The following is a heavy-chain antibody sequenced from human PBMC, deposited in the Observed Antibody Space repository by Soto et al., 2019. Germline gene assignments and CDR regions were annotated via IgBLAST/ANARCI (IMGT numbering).Heavy chain of an antibody. V-gene: IGHV4-34*01. CDR2: INHSGST. CDR1: GGSFSGYY. J-gene: IGHJ3*02. D-gene: IGHD1-20*01. CDR3: ERAHIWDDAFDI. Sequence: SETLSLTCAVYGGSFSGYYWSWIRQPPGKGLEWIGEINHSGSTNYNPSLKSRVTISVDTSKNQFSLKLSSVTAADTAVYYCERAHIWDDAFDIWGQGTMVTVSS.